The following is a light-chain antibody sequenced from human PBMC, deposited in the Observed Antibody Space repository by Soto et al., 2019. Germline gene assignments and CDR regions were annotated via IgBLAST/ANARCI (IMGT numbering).Light chain of an antibody. CDR3: QHYKMYSPWT. Sequence: DIQMTQSPPSLSASVGDRVTITCRASENVDIYLNWYQQTPGKAPKLLIYDVSSLQSGVPSRFSGSGSGTEFTLTISSLQPDDFATYYCQHYKMYSPWTFGQGTKVDNK. CDR1: ENVDIY. J-gene: IGKJ1*01. V-gene: IGKV1-5*01. CDR2: DVS.